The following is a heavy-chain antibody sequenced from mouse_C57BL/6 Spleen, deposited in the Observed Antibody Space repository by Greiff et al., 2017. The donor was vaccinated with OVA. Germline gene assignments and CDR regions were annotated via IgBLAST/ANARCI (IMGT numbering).Heavy chain of an antibody. D-gene: IGHD2-12*01. Sequence: EVQGVESGEGLVKPGGSLKLSCAASGFTFSSYAMSWVRQTPEKRLEWVAYISSGGDYIYYADTVKGRFTISRDNARNPLYLQMSSLKSEDTAMYYCTRVSYYYAMDDWGQGTSVTVSS. V-gene: IGHV5-9-1*02. CDR2: ISSGGDYI. J-gene: IGHJ4*01. CDR1: GFTFSSYA. CDR3: TRVSYYYAMDD.